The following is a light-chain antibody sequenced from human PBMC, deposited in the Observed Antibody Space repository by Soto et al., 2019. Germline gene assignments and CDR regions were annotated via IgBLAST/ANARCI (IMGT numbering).Light chain of an antibody. V-gene: IGKV3-15*01. J-gene: IGKJ4*01. CDR3: QQYNNWPSLT. CDR1: QSVSSN. Sequence: ELVITQSPATLSVSPGERATLACRASQSVSSNLAWYQQKPCQAPRLLLYGASTRATGIPATFSGSGSGTEFTLTISSLQSEDFAVYYCQQYNNWPSLTFGGGTKVEIK. CDR2: GAS.